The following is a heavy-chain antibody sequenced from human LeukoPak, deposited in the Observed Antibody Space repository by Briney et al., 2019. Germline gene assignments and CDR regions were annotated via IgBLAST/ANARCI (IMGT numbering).Heavy chain of an antibody. V-gene: IGHV4-39*07. CDR2: IYYSGTT. J-gene: IGHJ5*02. CDR1: GGSISSGSYY. CDR3: ARTRGVLRFLEGLSGYWFDP. Sequence: SETLSLTCTVSGGSISSGSYYWVWIRQPPGKGLEWIGTIYYSGTTYYNPSLKSRVTISVDTSKNQFSLRLSSVTAADTAVYYCARTRGVLRFLEGLSGYWFDPWGQGTLVTVSS. D-gene: IGHD3-3*01.